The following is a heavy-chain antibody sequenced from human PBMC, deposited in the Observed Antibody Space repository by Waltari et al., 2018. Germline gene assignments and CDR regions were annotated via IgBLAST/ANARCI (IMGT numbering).Heavy chain of an antibody. CDR2: ILHSGST. CDR1: VYSISRGYY. Sequence: QVQLQESGPGLVTPSETLSLTCAVSVYSISRGYYWGWIRQLSGKGQELSWGILHSGSTYFIPSLKSRITLSVDTSKNPDYLMLRYVTAAGAAVYYWASNGHDDLWSGSPSFDYWGQGTLVTVSS. D-gene: IGHD3-3*01. V-gene: IGHV4-38-2*01. J-gene: IGHJ4*02. CDR3: ASNGHDDLWSGSPSFDY.